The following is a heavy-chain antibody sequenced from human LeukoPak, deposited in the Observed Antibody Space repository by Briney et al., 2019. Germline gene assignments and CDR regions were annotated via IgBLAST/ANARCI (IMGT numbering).Heavy chain of an antibody. D-gene: IGHD3-10*01. CDR2: IYYSGST. J-gene: IGHJ4*02. CDR3: ARPRSGRSGLDFDY. Sequence: NPSETLSLTCTVSGGSISSGGYYWSWIRQHPGKGLEWIGYIYYSGSTYYNPSLKSRVTISVDTSKNQFSLKLSSVTAADTAVYYCARPRSGRSGLDFDYWGQGTLVTVSS. V-gene: IGHV4-31*03. CDR1: GGSISSGGYY.